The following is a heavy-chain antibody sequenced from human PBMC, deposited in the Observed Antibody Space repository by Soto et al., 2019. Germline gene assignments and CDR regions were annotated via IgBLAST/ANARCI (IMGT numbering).Heavy chain of an antibody. CDR1: GFPFSNFD. J-gene: IGHJ6*03. CDR2: ITSNSIYI. CDR3: ARDLSGGNYYYMDV. Sequence: PGGSLRLSCAASGFPFSNFDMNWVRQAPGKGLEWVSSITSNSIYIYYADSVKGRFTVSRDNAKNSLYLQMDSLRAEDTAVYYCARDLSGGNYYYMDVWGKGTTVTVSS. D-gene: IGHD1-1*01. V-gene: IGHV3-21*01.